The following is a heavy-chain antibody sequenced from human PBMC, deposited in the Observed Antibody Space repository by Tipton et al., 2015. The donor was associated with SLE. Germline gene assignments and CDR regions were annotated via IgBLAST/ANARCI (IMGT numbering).Heavy chain of an antibody. J-gene: IGHJ4*02. CDR3: AKDRVVGATDY. Sequence: TLSLTCTVSGGSISSSSYYWGWIRQPPGKGLEWIGSIYYSGSTYYNPSLKSRVTISVETSKNQFSLKLSSVTAADTAVYYCAKDRVVGATDYWGQGTLVTVSS. V-gene: IGHV4-39*07. CDR1: GGSISSSSYY. D-gene: IGHD1-26*01. CDR2: IYYSGST.